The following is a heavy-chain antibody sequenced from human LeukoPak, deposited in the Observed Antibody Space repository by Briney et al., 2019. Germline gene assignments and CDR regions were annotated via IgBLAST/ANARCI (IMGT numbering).Heavy chain of an antibody. CDR1: GGSISSSSYY. CDR3: ARHPAYYYDSSGYLNWFDP. Sequence: PSETLSLTCTVSGGSISSSSYYWGWIRQPPGKGLEWIGSIYYSGSTYYNPSLKSRVTISVDTSKNQFSLKLSSVTAADTAVYYCARHPAYYYDSSGYLNWFDPWGQGTLVTVSS. CDR2: IYYSGST. V-gene: IGHV4-39*01. J-gene: IGHJ5*02. D-gene: IGHD3-22*01.